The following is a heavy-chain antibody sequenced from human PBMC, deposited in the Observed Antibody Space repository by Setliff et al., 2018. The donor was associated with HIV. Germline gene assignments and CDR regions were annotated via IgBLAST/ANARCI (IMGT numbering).Heavy chain of an antibody. D-gene: IGHD6-19*01. J-gene: IGHJ3*02. CDR2: VYYTGST. CDR3: ASGQWLEHAFDI. CDR1: DGSISRTSYY. V-gene: IGHV4-39*01. Sequence: PSETLSLTCTVSDGSISRTSYYWGWIRQPPGRGLEWIGSVYYTGSTYYNPSLKSRVTVSVDTSKDQFSLRLSSVTVADTAVYYCASGQWLEHAFDIWGQGTVVTVSS.